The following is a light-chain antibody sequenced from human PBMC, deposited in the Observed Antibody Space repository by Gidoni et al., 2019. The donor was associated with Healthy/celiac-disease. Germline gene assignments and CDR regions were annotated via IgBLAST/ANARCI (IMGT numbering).Light chain of an antibody. J-gene: IGKJ2*03. CDR1: QGISSY. CDR3: QQLNRHS. Sequence: DIQLTQSPSFLSASVGDRVTITCRASQGISSYLAWYQQKPGKAPKLLIYAASTLQSGVPSRFSGSGSGTEFTLTISSLQPEDFATYYCQQLNRHSFGQGTKLEIK. CDR2: AAS. V-gene: IGKV1-9*01.